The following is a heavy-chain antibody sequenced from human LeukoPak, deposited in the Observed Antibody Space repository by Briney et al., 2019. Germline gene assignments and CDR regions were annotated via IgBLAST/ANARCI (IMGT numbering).Heavy chain of an antibody. D-gene: IGHD6-13*01. Sequence: PSETLSLTCTVSGGSISSSSYYWGWIRQPPGKGLEWIGSICYSGSTYYNPSLKSRVTISVDSSKNQFSLKLSSVTAADTAVYYCGAAAGISEIDYWGQGTLVTVSS. CDR3: GAAAGISEIDY. V-gene: IGHV4-39*01. CDR1: GGSISSSSYY. J-gene: IGHJ4*02. CDR2: ICYSGST.